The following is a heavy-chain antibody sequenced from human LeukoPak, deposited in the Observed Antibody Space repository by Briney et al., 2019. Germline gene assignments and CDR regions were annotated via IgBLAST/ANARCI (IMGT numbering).Heavy chain of an antibody. V-gene: IGHV1-69*04. CDR2: IIPILGIA. J-gene: IGHJ5*02. D-gene: IGHD2-15*01. CDR3: ARVVAAATGWFDP. Sequence: SVKVSCKASGGTFSSYAIGWVRQAPGQGLEWMGRIIPILGIANYAQKFQGRVTITADKSTSTAYMELSSLRSEDTAVYYCARVVAAATGWFDPWGQGTLVTVSS. CDR1: GGTFSSYA.